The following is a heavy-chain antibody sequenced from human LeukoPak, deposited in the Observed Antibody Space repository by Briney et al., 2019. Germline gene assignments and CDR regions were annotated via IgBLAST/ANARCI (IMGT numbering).Heavy chain of an antibody. CDR1: GYTFTSYY. D-gene: IGHD2-2*01. CDR3: ARPNCSSTSCYTPMHYGMDV. Sequence: ASVKVSCKASGYTFTSYYMHWVRQAPGQGLEWMGIINPSGGSTSYAQKFQGRVTITRDTSTSTVYMELSSLRSEDTAVYYCARPNCSSTSCYTPMHYGMDVWGQGTTVTVSS. V-gene: IGHV1-46*01. CDR2: INPSGGST. J-gene: IGHJ6*02.